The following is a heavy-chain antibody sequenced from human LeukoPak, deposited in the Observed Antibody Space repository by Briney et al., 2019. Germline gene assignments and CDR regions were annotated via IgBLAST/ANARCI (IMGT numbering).Heavy chain of an antibody. J-gene: IGHJ4*02. V-gene: IGHV4-61*08. CDR1: GGSISSGGYY. Sequence: SQTLSLTCTVSGGSISSGGYYWSWIRQPPGKGLEWIGYIYYSGSTNYNPSLKSRVTISVDTSKNQFSLKLSSVTAADTAVYYCARIEMATIDYWGQGTLVTVSS. D-gene: IGHD5-24*01. CDR3: ARIEMATIDY. CDR2: IYYSGST.